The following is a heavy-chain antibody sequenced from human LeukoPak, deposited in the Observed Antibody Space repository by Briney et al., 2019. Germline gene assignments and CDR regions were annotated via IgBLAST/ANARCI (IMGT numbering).Heavy chain of an antibody. Sequence: ASVQVSCKTSGYTFTSYRMHWVRRAPGQGLEWVAIIKSTGDTTVYAQKFQGRVTVTRDTSTSTVYMDLSSLSSEDTAVYYCVREDAHTYYFDFWGPGTLVTVSS. CDR2: IKSTGDTT. D-gene: IGHD2-2*01. CDR1: GYTFTSYR. V-gene: IGHV1-46*01. CDR3: VREDAHTYYFDF. J-gene: IGHJ4*02.